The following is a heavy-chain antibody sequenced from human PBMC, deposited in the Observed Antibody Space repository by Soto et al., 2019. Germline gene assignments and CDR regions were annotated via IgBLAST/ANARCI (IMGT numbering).Heavy chain of an antibody. D-gene: IGHD2-2*01. CDR1: GGSFSGYY. CDR3: ARGRGGYCSRTSCYYYYMDV. Sequence: PSETLSLTCAVYGGSFSGYYWSWIRQPPGKGLEWIGEINHSGSTNYNPSLKSRVTISVDTSKNQFSLKLSSVTAADTAVYYCARGRGGYCSRTSCYYYYMDVWGKGTTVIVSS. J-gene: IGHJ6*03. V-gene: IGHV4-34*01. CDR2: INHSGST.